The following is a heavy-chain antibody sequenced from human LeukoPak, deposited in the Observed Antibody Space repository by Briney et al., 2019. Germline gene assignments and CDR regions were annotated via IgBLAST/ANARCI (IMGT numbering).Heavy chain of an antibody. CDR1: GYSFTSYW. J-gene: IGHJ4*02. CDR2: IYPGDSDT. V-gene: IGHV5-51*01. Sequence: GESLKISCKGSGYSFTSYWVGWVRQMPGKGLEWMGIIYPGDSDTRYSPSFQGQVTISADKSISTAYLQWSSLKASDTAMHYCARQGDILTGYYDHWGQGTLVTVSS. CDR3: ARQGDILTGYYDH. D-gene: IGHD3-9*01.